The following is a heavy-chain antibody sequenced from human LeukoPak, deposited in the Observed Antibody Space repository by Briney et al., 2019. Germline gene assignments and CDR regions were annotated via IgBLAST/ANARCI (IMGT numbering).Heavy chain of an antibody. CDR3: ARQDADYGDNFLDY. V-gene: IGHV4-34*01. CDR1: GGSFSGYY. D-gene: IGHD4-17*01. Sequence: SETLSLTCAVYGGSFSGYYWSWLRQPPGKGLEWIGEINHSGSTNYNPSLKSRVTISVDTSKNQFSLKLSSVTAADTAVYYCARQDADYGDNFLDYWGQGTLVTVSS. CDR2: INHSGST. J-gene: IGHJ4*02.